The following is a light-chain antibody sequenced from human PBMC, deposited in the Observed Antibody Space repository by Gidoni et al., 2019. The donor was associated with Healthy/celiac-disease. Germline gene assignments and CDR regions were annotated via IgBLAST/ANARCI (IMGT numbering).Light chain of an antibody. CDR2: AAS. J-gene: IGKJ4*01. CDR1: QSISSY. V-gene: IGKV1-39*01. CDR3: QQSYSTPRX. Sequence: DIQTTQSPSSLSASVGDRVTITCRASQSISSYLNWYQQKPGKAPKLLIYAASSLQSGVPSRFSGSGSGTDFTLTISSLQPEDFATYYCQQSYSTPRXVXGGTKVEIK.